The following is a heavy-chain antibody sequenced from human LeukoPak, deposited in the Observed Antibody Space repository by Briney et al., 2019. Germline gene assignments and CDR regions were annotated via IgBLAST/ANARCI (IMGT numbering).Heavy chain of an antibody. CDR3: ARTHIRRDGAHNWIDP. CDR1: GFSISSAYY. D-gene: IGHD3-10*01. J-gene: IGHJ5*02. V-gene: IGHV4-38-2*02. CDR2: VFHTWTT. Sequence: SETLSLTCNVSGFSISSAYYWGWIRQPPGKGLEWIGSVFHTWTTYYNPSLKSRVTISVDTSKNQFSLTLSSVTAPDTAVYYCARTHIRRDGAHNWIDPWGQGTLVTVSS.